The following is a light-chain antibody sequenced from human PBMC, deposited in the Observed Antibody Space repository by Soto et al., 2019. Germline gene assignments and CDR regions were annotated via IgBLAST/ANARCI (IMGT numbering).Light chain of an antibody. CDR1: QNINNY. J-gene: IGKJ5*01. V-gene: IGKV1-33*01. Sequence: DVHMTQSPSSLSASVGYRVTITCQASQNINNYLNWYQQKPGRAPKLLIYDASNLEAGVPSRLRGSGSGTDFTFTISRLHPEDIATYYCQQYENLPTFGQGTRLEIK. CDR2: DAS. CDR3: QQYENLPT.